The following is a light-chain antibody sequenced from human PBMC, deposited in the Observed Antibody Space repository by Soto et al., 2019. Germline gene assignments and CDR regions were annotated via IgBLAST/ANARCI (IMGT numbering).Light chain of an antibody. CDR3: QQYNNWPLT. V-gene: IGKV3-15*01. CDR2: GAS. J-gene: IGKJ4*01. Sequence: EIVMTQSPATLSVSPGERATLSCRASQSVAGNLAWYQQKPGQAPCLLMYGASTRATGIPARFIGSGSGTEFTFTISSLQSEDFGVYYCQQYNNWPLTLGGGTKVEIK. CDR1: QSVAGN.